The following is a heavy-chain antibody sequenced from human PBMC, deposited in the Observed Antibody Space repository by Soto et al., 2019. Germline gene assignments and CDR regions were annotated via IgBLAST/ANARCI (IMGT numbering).Heavy chain of an antibody. J-gene: IGHJ3*02. V-gene: IGHV1-46*01. CDR3: ARDESGYDGGPHAFDI. CDR2: INPSGGST. D-gene: IGHD5-12*01. Sequence: ASVKVSCKASGYTFTSYYMHRVRQAPGQGLEWMGIINPSGGSTSYAQKFQGRVTMTRDTSTSTVYMELSSLRSEDTAVYYCARDESGYDGGPHAFDIWGQGTMVTVSS. CDR1: GYTFTSYY.